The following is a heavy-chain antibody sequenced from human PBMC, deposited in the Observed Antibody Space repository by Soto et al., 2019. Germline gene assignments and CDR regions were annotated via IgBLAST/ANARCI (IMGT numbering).Heavy chain of an antibody. V-gene: IGHV3-7*03. CDR1: GFTFTDFY. Sequence: EVQLVQSGGGLVQPGGSLRLSCVGSGFTFTDFYMNWVRQAPGKVLEWVANIRPDGSETNYVESVKGRFTTSRANAKNSLFLQMNSLRADDTAVYYCAGWGGHDYNYWGQGILVTVSS. CDR2: IRPDGSET. CDR3: AGWGGHDYNY. D-gene: IGHD4-4*01. J-gene: IGHJ4*02.